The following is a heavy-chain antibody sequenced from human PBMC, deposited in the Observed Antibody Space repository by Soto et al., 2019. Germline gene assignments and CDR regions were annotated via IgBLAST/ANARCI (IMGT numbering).Heavy chain of an antibody. V-gene: IGHV1-8*01. Sequence: QVQLVQSGAEVKKPGASVKVSCKASGYSFTSYDINWVRQASGQGLEWLGWVTPISGETGYAQKFQGRVSMTRDTSTSTAYVELCSLTYEDSAIYYCARNKWNTGDFDYWGHGTLVTVSS. CDR2: VTPISGET. CDR1: GYSFTSYD. D-gene: IGHD1-20*01. CDR3: ARNKWNTGDFDY. J-gene: IGHJ4*01.